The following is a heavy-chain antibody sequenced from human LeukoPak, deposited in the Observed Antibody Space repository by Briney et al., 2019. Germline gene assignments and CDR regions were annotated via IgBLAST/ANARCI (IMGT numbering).Heavy chain of an antibody. J-gene: IGHJ4*02. CDR2: IYSGGST. CDR1: GFTVSSKY. V-gene: IGHV3-53*01. Sequence: GGSLRLSCAASGFTVSSKYMSWVRQAPGKGLEWVSVIYSGGSTYYADSVKGRFTISRDNSKNTLYLQMNSLRAEDTALYHCAKERSLNGGYSDGYFDHWGQGTLVTVSS. CDR3: AKERSLNGGYSDGYFDH. D-gene: IGHD4-23*01.